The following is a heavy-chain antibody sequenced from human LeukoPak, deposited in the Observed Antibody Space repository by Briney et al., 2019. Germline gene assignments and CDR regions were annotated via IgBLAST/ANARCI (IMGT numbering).Heavy chain of an antibody. V-gene: IGHV4-31*03. Sequence: SETLSLTCTVSGGSISSGGYYWSWIRQHPGKGLEWIGYIYYSGSTYYNPSLKSRVTISVDTSKNQFSLKLSSVTAADTAVYYCARDEWNGYYYMDVWGKGTTVTVSS. J-gene: IGHJ6*03. D-gene: IGHD1-1*01. CDR3: ARDEWNGYYYMDV. CDR1: GGSISSGGYY. CDR2: IYYSGST.